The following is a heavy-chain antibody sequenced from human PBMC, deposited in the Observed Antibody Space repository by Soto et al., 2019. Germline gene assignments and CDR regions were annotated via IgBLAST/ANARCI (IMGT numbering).Heavy chain of an antibody. J-gene: IGHJ6*03. Sequence: GGSLRLSCAASGFPFRSYAMSWVRQAPGKGLEWVSTISGSGGSTYYADSMKGQFTSSRDNSKNTLYLQMNSLRAEDTAVYYCATTPTGIAVGDYYYMDVWGKGTTVTVSS. CDR2: ISGSGGST. V-gene: IGHV3-23*01. D-gene: IGHD6-19*01. CDR3: ATTPTGIAVGDYYYMDV. CDR1: GFPFRSYA.